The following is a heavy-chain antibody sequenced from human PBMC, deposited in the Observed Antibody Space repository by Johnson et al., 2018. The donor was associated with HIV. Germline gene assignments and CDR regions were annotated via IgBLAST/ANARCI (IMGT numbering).Heavy chain of an antibody. V-gene: IGHV3-15*01. J-gene: IGHJ3*02. D-gene: IGHD3-22*01. Sequence: MQLVESGGGLVKPGGSLRLSCVASGFTFSNAWMSWVRQAPGKGLEWVGRIKSKTEGGTKDYAAPVTGRFTISRDDSKNMLYLQMNSLKTEDTAVYYCTTDVTMIVVVDRAFDIWGQGTMVTVSS. CDR2: IKSKTEGGTK. CDR3: TTDVTMIVVVDRAFDI. CDR1: GFTFSNAW.